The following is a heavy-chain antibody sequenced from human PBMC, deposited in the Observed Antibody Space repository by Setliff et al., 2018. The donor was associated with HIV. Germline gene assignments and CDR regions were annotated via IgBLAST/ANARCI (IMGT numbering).Heavy chain of an antibody. V-gene: IGHV3-30*02. CDR2: IRSDGTNP. J-gene: IGHJ4*02. CDR3: AKDKGRQXVDY. CDR1: GFTFSSYG. Sequence: LRLSCAASGFTFSSYGMHWVRQAPGKGLEWVASIRSDGTNPSYADSVTGRFTXSRDDSKNTLYLQMNSLSAEDTAVYYCAKDKGRQXVDYWGQGPLVTGPS.